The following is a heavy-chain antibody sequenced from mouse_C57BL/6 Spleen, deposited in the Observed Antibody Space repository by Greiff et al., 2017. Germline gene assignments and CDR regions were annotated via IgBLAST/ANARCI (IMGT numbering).Heavy chain of an antibody. CDR1: GFSLTSYG. Sequence: QVQLKESGPGLVQPSQSLSITCTVSGFSLTSYGVHWVRQSPGKGLEWLGVIWRGGSTDYNAAFMSRLSITKDNSKSQVFFKMNSLQADDTAIYYCAKKYDYDGYAMDYWGQGTSVTVSS. V-gene: IGHV2-5*01. CDR3: AKKYDYDGYAMDY. J-gene: IGHJ4*01. CDR2: IWRGGST. D-gene: IGHD2-4*01.